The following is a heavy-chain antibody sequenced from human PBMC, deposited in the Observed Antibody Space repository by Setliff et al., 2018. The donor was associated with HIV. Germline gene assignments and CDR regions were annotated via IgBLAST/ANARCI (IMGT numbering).Heavy chain of an antibody. Sequence: ASVKVSCKASGYTFTSYGSSGVRQAPGQGVEGMGLISAYNGNTNYAQKLQGRVTMTTDTSTITAYMELRSLRSEATAVYYCARTFYGGNRLDFDYWGQGTLVTVSA. V-gene: IGHV1-18*01. CDR1: GYTFTSYG. CDR3: ARTFYGGNRLDFDY. CDR2: ISAYNGNT. J-gene: IGHJ4*02. D-gene: IGHD4-17*01.